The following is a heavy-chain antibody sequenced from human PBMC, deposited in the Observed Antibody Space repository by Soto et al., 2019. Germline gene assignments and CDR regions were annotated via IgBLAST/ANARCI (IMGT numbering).Heavy chain of an antibody. CDR2: IYYSGST. CDR3: ARVLSLWEYDSDEMDAFDI. Sequence: QVQLQESGPGLVKPSQTLSLTCTVSGGSISSGDYYWSWIRQPPGKGLEWIGYIYYSGSTYYNPSLKSRGTKSVDTSKNQSSLKLSSVTAADTAVYYCARVLSLWEYDSDEMDAFDIWGQGTMVTVSS. D-gene: IGHD3-10*01. CDR1: GGSISSGDYY. J-gene: IGHJ3*02. V-gene: IGHV4-30-4*01.